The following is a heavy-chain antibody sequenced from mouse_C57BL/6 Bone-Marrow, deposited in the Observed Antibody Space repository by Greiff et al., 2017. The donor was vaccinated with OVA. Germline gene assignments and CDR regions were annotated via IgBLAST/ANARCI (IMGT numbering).Heavy chain of an antibody. CDR3: ARTLDYDGSSYWYFDV. V-gene: IGHV1-36*01. CDR1: GFTFTDYY. J-gene: IGHJ1*03. CDR2: VYPYNGGT. Sequence: VQLQQSGPVLVKPGPSVKISCKASGFTFTDYYMHWVKQSHGKSLEWIGLVYPYNGGTSYNQKFKGKATLTVDTSSSTDYMELNSLTSENSAVYYCARTLDYDGSSYWYFDVWGTGTTVTVSS. D-gene: IGHD1-1*01.